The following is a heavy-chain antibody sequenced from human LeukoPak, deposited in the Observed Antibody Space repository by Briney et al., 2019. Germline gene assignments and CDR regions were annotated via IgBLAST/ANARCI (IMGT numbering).Heavy chain of an antibody. CDR2: ISSSGSTI. V-gene: IGHV3-48*03. J-gene: IGHJ6*03. CDR1: GFTFSSYE. CDR3: ARTRCSYGSRQYCGGYFYYYMDV. D-gene: IGHD5-18*01. Sequence: PGGSLRLSCAASGFTFSSYEMNWVRQAPGKGLEWVSYISSSGSTIYYADSVKGRFTISRDNAKNSLYLQMNSLRAEDTAVYYCARTRCSYGSRQYCGGYFYYYMDVWGKGTTVTVSS.